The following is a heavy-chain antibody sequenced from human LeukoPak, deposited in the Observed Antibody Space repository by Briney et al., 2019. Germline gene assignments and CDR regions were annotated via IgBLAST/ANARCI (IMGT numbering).Heavy chain of an antibody. CDR3: ARGLRYYYGSGSYGDY. CDR1: GGSFSGYY. Sequence: PSETLSLTCAVYGGSFSGYYWSWIRQPPGKGLEWIGEINHSGSTNYNPSLKSRVTISVDTSKNQFSLKLSSVTAADTAVYYCARGLRYYYGSGSYGDYWGQGTLVTVSS. J-gene: IGHJ4*02. CDR2: INHSGST. D-gene: IGHD3-10*01. V-gene: IGHV4-34*01.